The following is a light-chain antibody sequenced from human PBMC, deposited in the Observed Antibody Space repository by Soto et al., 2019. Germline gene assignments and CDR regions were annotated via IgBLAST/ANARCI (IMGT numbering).Light chain of an antibody. CDR3: TSYSRSSTFYV. Sequence: QSALTQPASVSGSPGQSITISCTGTSSDIGGYYYVSWYQHHPGKAPKLIIYQVTNRPSGVSHRFSGSKSGNTASLTISGIQAADEADYYCTSYSRSSTFYVFGTGTKVTVL. CDR1: SSDIGGYYY. CDR2: QVT. V-gene: IGLV2-14*01. J-gene: IGLJ1*01.